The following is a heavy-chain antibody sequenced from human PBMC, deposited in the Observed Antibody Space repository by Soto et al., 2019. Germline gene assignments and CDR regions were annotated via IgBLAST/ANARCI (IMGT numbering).Heavy chain of an antibody. CDR3: ATRNPPPLNDYGDAEGYYYYYGMDV. Sequence: QVQLVESGGGVVQPGRSLRLSCAASGFTFSSYGMHWVRQAPGKGLEWVAVISYDGSNKYYSDSVKGRFTISRDNSKNTLYLQMNSLRAEDTAVYYCATRNPPPLNDYGDAEGYYYYYGMDVWGQGTTVTVSS. CDR2: ISYDGSNK. CDR1: GFTFSSYG. D-gene: IGHD4-17*01. V-gene: IGHV3-30*03. J-gene: IGHJ6*02.